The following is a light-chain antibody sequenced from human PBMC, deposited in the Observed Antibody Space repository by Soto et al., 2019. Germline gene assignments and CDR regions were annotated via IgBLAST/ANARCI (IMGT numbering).Light chain of an antibody. CDR3: SSYAGSNNRYV. V-gene: IGLV2-8*01. CDR1: SSDVGGYNF. J-gene: IGLJ1*01. CDR2: EVS. Sequence: QSALTQPPSASGYPGQSVTISCTGTSSDVGGYNFVSWYQQHPGKAPKLMIYEVSKRPSGVPDRFSGSKSDNTASLTVSGLQAEDEADYYCSSYAGSNNRYVFGTGTKLTVL.